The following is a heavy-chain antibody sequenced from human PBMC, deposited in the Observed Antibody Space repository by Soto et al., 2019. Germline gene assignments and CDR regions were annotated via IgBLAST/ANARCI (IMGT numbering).Heavy chain of an antibody. CDR1: GGTFSSYA. CDR2: IIPIFGTA. V-gene: IGHV1-69*01. J-gene: IGHJ6*02. D-gene: IGHD2-21*02. Sequence: QVQLVQSGAEVKKPGSSVKVSCTASGGTFSSYAISWVRQAPGQGLEWMGGIIPIFGTANYAQKFEGRVTITADESTSTASMELSSLRSEGTAVYYCASWTIVVVTASPPSYYYYGMDVWVQGTTVTVSS. CDR3: ASWTIVVVTASPPSYYYYGMDV.